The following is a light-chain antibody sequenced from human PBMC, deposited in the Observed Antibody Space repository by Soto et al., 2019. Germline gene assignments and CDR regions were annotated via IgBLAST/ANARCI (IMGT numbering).Light chain of an antibody. J-gene: IGKJ5*01. V-gene: IGKV1-9*01. CDR2: AAS. CDR1: QGISSY. CDR3: QRLNSYPT. Sequence: DIQLTQSPSFLSASVGDRVTITCRASQGISSYLACYQQKPGKAPKLLIYAASTLQSGIPSRFSGSGSGTEFTRIIIRLQPEEFATYYCQRLNSYPTFGQGTRLEIK.